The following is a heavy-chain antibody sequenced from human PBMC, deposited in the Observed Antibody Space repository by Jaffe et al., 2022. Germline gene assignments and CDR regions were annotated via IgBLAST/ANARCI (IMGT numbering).Heavy chain of an antibody. CDR3: ARKTRGGYSGLTGGYYIGS. V-gene: IGHV4-4*02. CDR1: GGSISSSNW. D-gene: IGHD2-21*01. J-gene: IGHJ4*02. CDR2: TYHDGNA. Sequence: QVQLQESGPGLVKPSGTLSLTCAVSGGSISSSNWWIWIRQPPGKGLEWIGETYHDGNAKYSPSLKSRVTMSVDKSKNLFSLRLTSVTAADTAVYYCARKTRGGYSGLTGGYYIGSWGQGILVTVSS.